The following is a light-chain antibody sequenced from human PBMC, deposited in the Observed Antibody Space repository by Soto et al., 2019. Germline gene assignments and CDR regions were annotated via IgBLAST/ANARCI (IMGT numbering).Light chain of an antibody. Sequence: DIQMTQSPSTLSASIGDRVTITCRASQSLNNWLAWYQQKPGKAPSLLIYDASSLESGVPSRFGGSGSGTEFNLTISSLQPDDFAIYYCQQYSNYPWTFGQGTKVEIK. J-gene: IGKJ1*01. CDR1: QSLNNW. CDR2: DAS. V-gene: IGKV1-5*01. CDR3: QQYSNYPWT.